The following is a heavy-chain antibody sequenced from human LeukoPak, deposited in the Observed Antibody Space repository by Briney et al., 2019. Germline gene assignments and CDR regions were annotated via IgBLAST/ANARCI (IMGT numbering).Heavy chain of an antibody. CDR1: GGTFSSYA. D-gene: IGHD3-10*01. CDR3: ASPNYYGSGGEFDY. Sequence: GASVKVSCKASGGTFSSYAISWVRQAPGQGLEWMRGIIPIFGTANYAQKFQGRVTITADESTSTAYMELSSLRSEDTAVYYCASPNYYGSGGEFDYWGQGTLVTVSS. CDR2: IIPIFGTA. V-gene: IGHV1-69*13. J-gene: IGHJ4*02.